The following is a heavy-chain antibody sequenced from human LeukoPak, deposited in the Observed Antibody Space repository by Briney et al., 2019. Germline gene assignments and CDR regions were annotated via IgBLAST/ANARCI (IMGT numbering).Heavy chain of an antibody. Sequence: GASVKVSCKASGYTFTSYGISWVRQAPGQGLEWMGWISAYNGNTNYAQKLQGRVTMTTDTSTSTAYMELKSLKSDDTAVYYCARGYTSGWHGTAFDYWGQGTLVTVSS. D-gene: IGHD6-19*01. CDR3: ARGYTSGWHGTAFDY. J-gene: IGHJ4*02. CDR1: GYTFTSYG. CDR2: ISAYNGNT. V-gene: IGHV1-18*01.